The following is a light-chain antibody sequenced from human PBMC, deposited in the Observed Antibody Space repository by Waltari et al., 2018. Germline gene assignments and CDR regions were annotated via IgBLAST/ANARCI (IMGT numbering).Light chain of an antibody. CDR2: DVS. V-gene: IGLV2-14*01. Sequence: QSALTQPASVSGSPGQSITISCTGTSSDVGGYHYVSWYQQHPGKAHNLMIYDVSKRPSGVSNRFSGSKSGNTASLTISGLQAEDEADYYCSSYTSSSTWVFGGGTKLTVL. CDR3: SSYTSSSTWV. J-gene: IGLJ3*02. CDR1: SSDVGGYHY.